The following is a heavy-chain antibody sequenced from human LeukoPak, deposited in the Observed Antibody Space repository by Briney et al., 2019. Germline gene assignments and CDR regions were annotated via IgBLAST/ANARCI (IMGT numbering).Heavy chain of an antibody. D-gene: IGHD1-26*01. CDR3: ARESEDTSGSIYDY. J-gene: IGHJ4*02. CDR1: GFTFSSYS. CDR2: ISSSSRYI. Sequence: GGSLRLSCAAPGFTFSSYSMNWVRQAPGKGLEWVSSISSSSRYIYYADSVKGRFTISRDNAKNSLYLQMNSLRAEDTAVYYCARESEDTSGSIYDYWGQGTLVTVSS. V-gene: IGHV3-21*01.